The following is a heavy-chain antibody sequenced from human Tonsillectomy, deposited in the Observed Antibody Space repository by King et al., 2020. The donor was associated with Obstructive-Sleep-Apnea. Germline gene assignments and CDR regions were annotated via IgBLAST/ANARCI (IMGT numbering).Heavy chain of an antibody. CDR1: GYNFANCW. J-gene: IGHJ4*02. V-gene: IGHV5-51*01. CDR3: ARHCSLTGRRLDY. Sequence: DVQLVESGAEVKKPGESLKISCKGSGYNFANCWIAWLRQKPGKGLECVGIIYPDDSHTTYSPSFQGQVTFTADKSINTAYLQWGSLKASDTAMYYCARHCSLTGRRLDYWGQGTLVTVSS. D-gene: IGHD2-8*02. CDR2: IYPDDSHT.